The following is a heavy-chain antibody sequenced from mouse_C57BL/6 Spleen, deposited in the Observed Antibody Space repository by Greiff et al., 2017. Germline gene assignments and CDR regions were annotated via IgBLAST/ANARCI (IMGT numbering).Heavy chain of an antibody. J-gene: IGHJ3*01. CDR3: ARNPLYYSNPSWFAY. D-gene: IGHD2-5*01. CDR1: GYTFTSYW. Sequence: QVQLQQPGAELVKPGASVKMSCKASGYTFTSYWITWVKQRPGQGLEWIGDIYPGSGSTNYNEKFKSKATLTVDTSSSTAYMQLSSLTSEDSAVYYCARNPLYYSNPSWFAYWGQGTLVTVSA. CDR2: IYPGSGST. V-gene: IGHV1-55*01.